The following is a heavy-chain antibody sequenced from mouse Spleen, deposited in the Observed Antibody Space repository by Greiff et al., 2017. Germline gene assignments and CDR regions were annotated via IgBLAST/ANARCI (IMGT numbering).Heavy chain of an antibody. CDR3: ARDWDEGWFAY. J-gene: IGHJ3*01. D-gene: IGHD4-1*01. CDR2: IYPRSGNT. V-gene: IGHV1-81*01. CDR1: GYTFTSYG. Sequence: QVQLKQSGAELARPGASVKLSCKASGYTFTSYGISWVKQRTGQGLEWIGEIYPRSGNTYYNEKFKGKATLTADKSSSTAYMELRSLTSEDSAVYFWARDWDEGWFAYRGQGTLVTVSA.